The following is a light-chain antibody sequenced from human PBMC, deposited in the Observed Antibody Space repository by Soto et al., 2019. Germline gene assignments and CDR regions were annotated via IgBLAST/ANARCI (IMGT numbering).Light chain of an antibody. V-gene: IGKV1-33*01. CDR2: DAS. CDR1: QNINNY. J-gene: IGKJ1*01. CDR3: QHYNSYSEA. Sequence: DIQMTQSPSSLSASVGDRVTITCQASQNINNYLNWYQQKPGRAPKLLIYDASNLEAGVPSRFRGSGSGTEFTLTISSLQPDEFATYYCQHYNSYSEAVGQGTKVDIK.